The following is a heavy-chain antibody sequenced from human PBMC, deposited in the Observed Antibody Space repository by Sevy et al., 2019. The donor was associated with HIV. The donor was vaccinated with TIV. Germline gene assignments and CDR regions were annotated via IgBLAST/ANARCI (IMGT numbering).Heavy chain of an antibody. D-gene: IGHD3-22*01. CDR3: AKDPTFDSTGPDY. J-gene: IGHJ4*02. CDR1: GFTFSSYA. CDR2: ISGSGGGR. Sequence: GGSLRLSCGGSGFTFSSYAMNWVRQAPGKGLEWVSAISGSGGGRYYTDSVKGRFTISRDNSKNTLYLQMNSLRAEDSALYYCAKDPTFDSTGPDYWGQGTLVTVSS. V-gene: IGHV3-23*01.